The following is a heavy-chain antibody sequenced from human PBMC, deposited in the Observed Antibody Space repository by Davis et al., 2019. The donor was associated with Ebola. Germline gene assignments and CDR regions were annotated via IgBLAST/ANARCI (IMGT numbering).Heavy chain of an antibody. CDR3: ARAAGTAPFDY. CDR2: ISAYNGHT. CDR1: GYTFSSYA. D-gene: IGHD1-7*01. J-gene: IGHJ4*02. Sequence: ASVKVSCKASGYTFSSYAISWVRQAPGQGLEWMGWISAYNGHTKHAQKFQDRVTMITDTSTSTAYMELRSLRSDDTAVYYCARAAGTAPFDYWGQGTLVTVSS. V-gene: IGHV1-18*01.